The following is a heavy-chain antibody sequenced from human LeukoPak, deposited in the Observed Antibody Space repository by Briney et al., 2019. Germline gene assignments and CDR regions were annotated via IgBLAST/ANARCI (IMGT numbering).Heavy chain of an antibody. Sequence: GGSLRLSCAASGFTFSSYAMSWVRQAPGKGLEWVSAISGSGGSTYYADSVKGRFTISRDNSMNTLYLQMNSLRAEDTAVYYCAKVPVVPAAPRVYYFDYWGQGTLVTVSS. CDR2: ISGSGGST. J-gene: IGHJ4*02. V-gene: IGHV3-23*01. CDR1: GFTFSSYA. CDR3: AKVPVVPAAPRVYYFDY. D-gene: IGHD2-2*01.